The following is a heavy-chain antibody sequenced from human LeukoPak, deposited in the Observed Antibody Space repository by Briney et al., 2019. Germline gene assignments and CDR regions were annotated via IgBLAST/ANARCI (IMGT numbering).Heavy chain of an antibody. J-gene: IGHJ3*02. D-gene: IGHD3-22*01. CDR3: ARDMGGYYDSSGYFGAFDI. CDR1: GGSISSGDYY. CDR2: IYYSGST. Sequence: SETLSLTCTVSGGSISSGDYYWSWIRQPPGKGLEWIGYIYYSGSTYYNPSLKSRVTISVDTSKNQFSLKLSSVTAADTAVYYCARDMGGYYDSSGYFGAFDIWGQGTMVTVSS. V-gene: IGHV4-30-4*01.